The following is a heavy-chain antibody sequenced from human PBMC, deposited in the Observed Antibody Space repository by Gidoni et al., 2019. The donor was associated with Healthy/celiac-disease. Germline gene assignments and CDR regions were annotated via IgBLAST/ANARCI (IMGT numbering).Heavy chain of an antibody. CDR1: GFTFSSYG. Sequence: QVQLVASGGGVVQPGRSLRLSCAASGFTFSSYGMHWVRQAPGKGLEWVAVIWYDGSNKYYADSVKGRFTISRDNSKNTLYLQMNSLRAEDTAVYYCAREMDSSSFSGGTYWGQGTLVTVSS. CDR2: IWYDGSNK. V-gene: IGHV3-33*01. CDR3: AREMDSSSFSGGTY. D-gene: IGHD6-13*01. J-gene: IGHJ4*02.